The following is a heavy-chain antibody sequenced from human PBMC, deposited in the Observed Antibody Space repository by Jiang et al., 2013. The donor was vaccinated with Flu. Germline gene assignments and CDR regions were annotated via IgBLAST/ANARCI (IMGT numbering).Heavy chain of an antibody. Sequence: SQTLSLTCAISGDSASSNSAAWNWIRQSPSRGLEWLGRAYYRSKWYHDYAPSVKGRITINADTSTNQFSLHLNSVSPEDTAVYYCARDQDWGWEYWGQGTLVTVSS. J-gene: IGHJ4*02. CDR2: AYYRSKWYH. D-gene: IGHD7-27*01. CDR3: ARDQDWGWEY. V-gene: IGHV6-1*01. CDR1: GDSASSNSAA.